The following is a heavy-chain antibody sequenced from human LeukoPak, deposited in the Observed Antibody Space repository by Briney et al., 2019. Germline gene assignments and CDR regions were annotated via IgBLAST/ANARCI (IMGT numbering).Heavy chain of an antibody. D-gene: IGHD4-23*01. Sequence: GGSLRLSCAASGFTFSDYYMSWIRQAPGKGLEWVSYISSSGSTIYYADSVKGRFTISRDNAKNSLYLQMNSLRAEDTAVYYCTRELNFNSDAFDIWGQGTMVTVSS. CDR1: GFTFSDYY. CDR2: ISSSGSTI. CDR3: TRELNFNSDAFDI. J-gene: IGHJ3*02. V-gene: IGHV3-11*04.